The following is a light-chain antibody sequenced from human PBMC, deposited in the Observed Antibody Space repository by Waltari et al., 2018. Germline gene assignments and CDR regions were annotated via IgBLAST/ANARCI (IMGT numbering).Light chain of an antibody. CDR1: QSNSSY. Sequence: DSQMTHSPSSLPAPVADRVTITCRASQSNSSYLNWYQQKPGKAPKPLIYAASSLQSGVPSRFSGSGSGTDFTLTISSLQPEDFATYYCQQSYSTPVTFGQGTKLEIK. CDR2: AAS. CDR3: QQSYSTPVT. J-gene: IGKJ2*01. V-gene: IGKV1-39*01.